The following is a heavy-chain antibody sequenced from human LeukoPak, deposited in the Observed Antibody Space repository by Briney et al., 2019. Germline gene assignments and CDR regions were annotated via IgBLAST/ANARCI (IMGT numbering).Heavy chain of an antibody. CDR3: ARVLSAYYDSSGYSQIAEYFQH. J-gene: IGHJ1*01. V-gene: IGHV4-59*01. Sequence: SETLSLTCTVSGGSISSYYWSWIRQPPGKGLEWIGYIYYSGSTNYNPSLKSRVTISVDTSENQFSMKLSSVTDADTAVYYCARVLSAYYDSSGYSQIAEYFQHWGQGTLVTVSS. CDR1: GGSISSYY. CDR2: IYYSGST. D-gene: IGHD3-22*01.